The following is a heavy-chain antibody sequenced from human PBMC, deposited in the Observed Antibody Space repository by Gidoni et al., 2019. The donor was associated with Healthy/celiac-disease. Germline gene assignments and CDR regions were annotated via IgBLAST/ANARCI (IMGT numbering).Heavy chain of an antibody. CDR1: GFTFSSYA. CDR3: AREFADYYFDY. J-gene: IGHJ4*02. Sequence: QVQLVESGGCVVQPGRSLRLSCAASGFTFSSYAMHWVRQAPGKGLEWVAVIWYDGTNKYYADSVKGRFTISRDNSKNTLYLQMNSLRAEDTAVYYCAREFADYYFDYWGQGTLVTVSS. CDR2: IWYDGTNK. V-gene: IGHV3-33*01. D-gene: IGHD3-3*01.